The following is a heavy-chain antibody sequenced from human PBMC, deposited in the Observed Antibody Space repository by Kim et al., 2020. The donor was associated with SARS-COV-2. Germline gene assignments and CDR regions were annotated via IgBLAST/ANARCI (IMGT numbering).Heavy chain of an antibody. D-gene: IGHD5-12*01. J-gene: IGHJ4*02. V-gene: IGHV3-33*03. CDR3: AKDRGYSGYDPFDY. Sequence: VKGGFTISRDKTKNTLYLQMNSLRAEDTAVYYCAKDRGYSGYDPFDYWGQGTLVTVSS.